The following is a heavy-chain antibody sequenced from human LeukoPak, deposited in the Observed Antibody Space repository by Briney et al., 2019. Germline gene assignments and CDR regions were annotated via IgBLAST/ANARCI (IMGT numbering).Heavy chain of an antibody. CDR1: GFTFGGYA. CDR3: AKRGVVIRVILVGFHKEAYYFDS. V-gene: IGHV3-23*01. CDR2: ISAGSEDS. J-gene: IGHJ4*02. D-gene: IGHD3-22*01. Sequence: GGSLRLSCTASGFTFGGYAMSWVRQAPGKGLEWVSSISAGSEDSYYADSVKGRFTISRDNSKSTLYLQMNSLRAEDTAVYFCAKRGVVIRVILVGFHKEAYYFDSWGQGVLVTVSS.